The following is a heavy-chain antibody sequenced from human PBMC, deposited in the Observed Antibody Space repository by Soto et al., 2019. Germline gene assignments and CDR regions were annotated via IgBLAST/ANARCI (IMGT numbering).Heavy chain of an antibody. CDR3: ASRHDFGDYPEGFDI. CDR1: GDSISSGGYY. CDR2: FYHSGTT. D-gene: IGHD4-17*01. V-gene: IGHV4-31*11. J-gene: IGHJ3*02. Sequence: QVVLQESGPGLVKPSQTISLTCAVSGDSISSGGYYWSWIRQRPGKGLEWIAFFYHSGTTYFNLSLKSRIIISMDTSRNQFSLSLSSVTAADSAVYYCASRHDFGDYPEGFDIWGQGTMVTVAS.